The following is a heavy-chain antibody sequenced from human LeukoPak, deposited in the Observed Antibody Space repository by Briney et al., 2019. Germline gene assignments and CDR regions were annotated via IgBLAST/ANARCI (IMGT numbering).Heavy chain of an antibody. CDR3: ARGPFAYCGGDCHRHYYYYGMDV. CDR1: GGTFSSYA. J-gene: IGHJ6*02. D-gene: IGHD2-21*02. CDR2: IIPIFGTA. V-gene: IGHV1-69*13. Sequence: ASVKVSCKASGGTFSSYAISWVRQAPGQGLEWMGGIIPIFGTADYAQKFQGRVTITADESTSTAYMELSSLRSEDTAVYYCARGPFAYCGGDCHRHYYYYGMDVWGQGTTVTVSS.